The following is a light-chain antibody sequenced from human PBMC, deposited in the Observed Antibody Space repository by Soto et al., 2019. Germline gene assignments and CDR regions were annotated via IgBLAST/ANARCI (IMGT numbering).Light chain of an antibody. CDR1: QSVSRCY. CDR3: QQYGSSPET. CDR2: GAS. Sequence: EIVLTQSPGTLSLSPGERATLSCRASQSVSRCYLAWYQQKPGQAPRLLIYGASSRATGIPDRFSGSGSGTDFTLTINRLEPEDFAVYYCQQYGSSPETFGQGTKVEIK. V-gene: IGKV3-20*01. J-gene: IGKJ1*01.